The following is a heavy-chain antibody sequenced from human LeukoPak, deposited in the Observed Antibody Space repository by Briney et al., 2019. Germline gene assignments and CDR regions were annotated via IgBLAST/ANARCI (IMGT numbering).Heavy chain of an antibody. Sequence: SETLSLTCAVYGGSFSGYYWSWIRQPPGKGLEWIGEINHSGSTNYNPSLKSRVTISVDTSKNQFSLKLSSVTAADTAVYYCARYHYYDSSGYYWMPGAFDPWGQGTLVTVSS. J-gene: IGHJ5*02. D-gene: IGHD3-22*01. CDR2: INHSGST. V-gene: IGHV4-34*01. CDR3: ARYHYYDSSGYYWMPGAFDP. CDR1: GGSFSGYY.